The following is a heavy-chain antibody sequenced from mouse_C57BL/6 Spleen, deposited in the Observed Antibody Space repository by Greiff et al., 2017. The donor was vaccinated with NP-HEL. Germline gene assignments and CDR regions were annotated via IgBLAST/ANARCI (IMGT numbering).Heavy chain of an antibody. V-gene: IGHV5-17*01. CDR2: ISSGSSTI. CDR1: GFTFSDYG. D-gene: IGHD2-3*01. J-gene: IGHJ4*01. Sequence: EVKLVESGGGLVKPGGSLKLSCAASGFTFSDYGMHWVRQAPEKGLEWVAYISSGSSTIYYADTVKGRFTISRDNAKNTLFLQMTSLRSEDTAMYYCARPYDGYLYAMDYWGQGASVTDSS. CDR3: ARPYDGYLYAMDY.